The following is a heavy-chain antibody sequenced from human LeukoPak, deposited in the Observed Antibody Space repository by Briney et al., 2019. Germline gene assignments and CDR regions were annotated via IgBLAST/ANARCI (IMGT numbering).Heavy chain of an antibody. Sequence: ASVKVSCKASGYTFTSYGISWVRQAPGQGLEWMGWISAYNGNTNYAQKLQGRVTMTTDTSTSTAYMELRSLRSDDTAVYYCAREWVLIAAAIYGMDVWGQGTTVTVSS. CDR2: ISAYNGNT. CDR3: AREWVLIAAAIYGMDV. D-gene: IGHD6-13*01. CDR1: GYTFTSYG. J-gene: IGHJ6*02. V-gene: IGHV1-18*01.